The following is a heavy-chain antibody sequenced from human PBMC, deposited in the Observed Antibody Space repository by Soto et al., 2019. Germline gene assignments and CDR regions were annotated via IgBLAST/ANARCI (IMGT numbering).Heavy chain of an antibody. J-gene: IGHJ4*02. CDR2: ISWNSGSI. D-gene: IGHD6-19*01. CDR1: GFSFDDYA. V-gene: IGHV3-9*01. CDR3: AKDISFDSIAVAEKGHFDY. Sequence: EVQLVESGGGLVQPGGSLRLSCAASGFSFDDYAMHWVRQAPGKGLEWVSGISWNSGSIAFADSVKGRFTISRDNAKNSLYLPMNSLRAEDTALYYCAKDISFDSIAVAEKGHFDYWGQGTLVTVSS.